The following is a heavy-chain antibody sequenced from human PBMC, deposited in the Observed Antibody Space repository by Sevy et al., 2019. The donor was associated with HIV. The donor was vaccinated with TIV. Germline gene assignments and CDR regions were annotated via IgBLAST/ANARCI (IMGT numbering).Heavy chain of an antibody. Sequence: GGSLRLSCAASGFTFSNAWMSWVRQAPGKGLEWVGRIKSKTDGGTTDYAAPVKGRYTISREDSKNKQYLQMISMKTEDAAVYYCSTVAYYYDSSGTGANVNWGQGTLVTVSS. CDR3: STVAYYYDSSGTGANVN. D-gene: IGHD3-22*01. CDR1: GFTFSNAW. CDR2: IKSKTDGGTT. J-gene: IGHJ4*02. V-gene: IGHV3-15*01.